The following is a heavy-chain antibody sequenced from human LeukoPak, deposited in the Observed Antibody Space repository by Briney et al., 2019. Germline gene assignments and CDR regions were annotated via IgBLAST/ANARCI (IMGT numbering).Heavy chain of an antibody. CDR1: GYMFTGYY. J-gene: IGHJ4*02. CDR3: ARDKRMTLIVVEHYAAY. CDR2: INPNSGGT. D-gene: IGHD3-22*01. Sequence: RASVTVSFKASGYMFTGYYLHWVRQAPGQGREWMGWINPNSGGTNYAQKFQGRVTMTRDTSISTAYMELSRLRSDDTAVYYCARDKRMTLIVVEHYAAYWGQGSLITVSS. V-gene: IGHV1-2*02.